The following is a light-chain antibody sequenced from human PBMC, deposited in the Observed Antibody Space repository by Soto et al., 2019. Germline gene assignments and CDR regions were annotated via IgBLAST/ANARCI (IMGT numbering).Light chain of an antibody. Sequence: EIVLTQSPATLSLSPGEGATLSCRASQRVSSYLAWYQQKPGQALRLLIYGASNRPTGIPARFSGSGSGTDFTLTISSLEPEDFAVYYCQQRSSWPLITFGQGTRLDIK. CDR2: GAS. CDR3: QQRSSWPLIT. CDR1: QRVSSY. V-gene: IGKV3-11*01. J-gene: IGKJ5*01.